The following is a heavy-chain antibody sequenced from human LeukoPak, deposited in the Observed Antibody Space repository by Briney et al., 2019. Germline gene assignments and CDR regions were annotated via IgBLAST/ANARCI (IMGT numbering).Heavy chain of an antibody. CDR1: VGSFSGYY. V-gene: IGHV4-34*01. Sequence: PSETLSLTCAVYVGSFSGYYWSWIRQPPGTGRWCMGEFNHMGSTNYNPSLKSRVSLSVDTSKNQFSLKLSSVTAADTAVYYCARRIRIAAAGTGWLDPWGQETLVTVSA. J-gene: IGHJ5*02. CDR2: FNHMGST. D-gene: IGHD6-13*01. CDR3: ARRIRIAAAGTGWLDP.